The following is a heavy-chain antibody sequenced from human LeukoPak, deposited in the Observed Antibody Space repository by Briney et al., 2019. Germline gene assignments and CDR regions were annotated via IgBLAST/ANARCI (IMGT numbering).Heavy chain of an antibody. CDR2: IKQDGSEK. V-gene: IGHV3-7*01. Sequence: GGSLRLSCAASGFTFSSYWMSWVRQAPGKGLEWVANIKQDGSEKYYVDSVKGRFTISRDNAKNSLYLQMNSLRAEDTAVYYCARERYYDFCSGSAAVWGKGTTVTVSS. CDR1: GFTFSSYW. D-gene: IGHD3-3*01. J-gene: IGHJ6*04. CDR3: ARERYYDFCSGSAAV.